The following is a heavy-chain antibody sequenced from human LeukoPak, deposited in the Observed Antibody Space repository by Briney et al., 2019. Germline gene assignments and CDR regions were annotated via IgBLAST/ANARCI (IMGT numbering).Heavy chain of an antibody. Sequence: GGSLRLSCAASGFTFSSYAMSWVRQAPGKGLEWVSAISGSGGSTYYADSVKGRFTISRDNAKNSLYLQMNSLRAEDTAVYYCALTAVPAASGFDYWGQGTLVTVSS. D-gene: IGHD2-2*01. CDR1: GFTFSSYA. J-gene: IGHJ4*02. CDR3: ALTAVPAASGFDY. CDR2: ISGSGGST. V-gene: IGHV3-23*01.